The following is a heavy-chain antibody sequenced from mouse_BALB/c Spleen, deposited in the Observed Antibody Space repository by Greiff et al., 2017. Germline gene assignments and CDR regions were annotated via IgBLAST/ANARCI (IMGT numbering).Heavy chain of an antibody. D-gene: IGHD2-13*01. J-gene: IGHJ3*01. V-gene: IGHV1-9*01. CDR1: GYTFSSYW. Sequence: QVQLQQSGAELMKPGASVKISCKATGYTFSSYWIEWVKQRPGHGLEWIGEILPGSGSTNYNEKFKGKATFTADTSSNTAYMQLSSLTSEDSAVYYCASRRVRNFAYWGQGTLVTVSA. CDR2: ILPGSGST. CDR3: ASRRVRNFAY.